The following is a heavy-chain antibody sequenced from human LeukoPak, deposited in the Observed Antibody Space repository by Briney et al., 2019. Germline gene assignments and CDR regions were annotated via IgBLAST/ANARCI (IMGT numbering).Heavy chain of an antibody. V-gene: IGHV3-23*01. CDR2: ISGSGGST. CDR3: AKDYCSGGSCYFDY. CDR1: GFTFSSYA. Sequence: PGGSLRLSCAASGFTFSSYAMSWVRQAPGKGLEWVSVISGSGGSTYYADSVKGRFTISRDNSKNTLYLQMNSLRAEDTAVYYCAKDYCSGGSCYFDYWGQGTLVTVSS. J-gene: IGHJ4*02. D-gene: IGHD2-15*01.